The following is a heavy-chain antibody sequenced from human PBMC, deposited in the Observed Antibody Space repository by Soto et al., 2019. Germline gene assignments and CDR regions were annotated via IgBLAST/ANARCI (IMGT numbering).Heavy chain of an antibody. CDR2: INPNGGGT. CDR3: AREVGSNSWSYYYGMDV. CDR1: GYVFTNYF. V-gene: IGHV1-46*01. J-gene: IGHJ6*02. Sequence: QVQLVQSGAEVKKPGASVKVSCKASGYVFTNYFMHWVRQAPGQGLEWMGLINPNGGGTSYAQKFEGRVTMTRDSATSTGYMDLSSLRSEDTALYFCAREVGSNSWSYYYGMDVWGQGTAVTVSS. D-gene: IGHD6-13*01.